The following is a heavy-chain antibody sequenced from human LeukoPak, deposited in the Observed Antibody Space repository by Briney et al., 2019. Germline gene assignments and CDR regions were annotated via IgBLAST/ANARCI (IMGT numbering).Heavy chain of an antibody. Sequence: GGSLRLSCAASGFIFSNDAMHWVRQAPGKGLEWVAFIWFDGSNKHYADSVKGRFTISRDNSEDTLYLQMNSLRAEDTAVYYCVRDPSGSGFAFDSWGQGALVTVPS. CDR1: GFIFSNDA. V-gene: IGHV3-33*01. J-gene: IGHJ4*02. CDR3: VRDPSGSGFAFDS. CDR2: IWFDGSNK. D-gene: IGHD1-1*01.